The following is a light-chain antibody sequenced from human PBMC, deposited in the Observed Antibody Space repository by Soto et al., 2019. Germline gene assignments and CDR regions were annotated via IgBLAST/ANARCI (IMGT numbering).Light chain of an antibody. CDR3: QQCGSSPWT. Sequence: EIVLTQSPGTLSLSPGERATLSCRASQSVTNSFLAWYQQKPGQAPRLLIYGASRRATGIPDRFSGGGSGTDFTLTISRLEPEDFAVYYCQQCGSSPWTFGQGTKVDIK. J-gene: IGKJ1*01. V-gene: IGKV3-20*01. CDR2: GAS. CDR1: QSVTNSF.